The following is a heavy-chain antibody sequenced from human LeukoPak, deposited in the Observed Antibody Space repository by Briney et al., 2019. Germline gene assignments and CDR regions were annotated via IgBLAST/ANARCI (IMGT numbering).Heavy chain of an antibody. V-gene: IGHV3-30*02. CDR3: AKDAQRGFDYSNSLQY. D-gene: IGHD4-11*01. Sequence: AGGSLRLSCAASQFTFSHYGMHWVRQAPGKGLQWVAVIRNDGSDKYYSDSVKGRFTVYRDNSNNMVYLQMNSLRADDSGVYYCAKDAQRGFDYSNSLQYWGRGTLVTVSS. CDR1: QFTFSHYG. CDR2: IRNDGSDK. J-gene: IGHJ4*02.